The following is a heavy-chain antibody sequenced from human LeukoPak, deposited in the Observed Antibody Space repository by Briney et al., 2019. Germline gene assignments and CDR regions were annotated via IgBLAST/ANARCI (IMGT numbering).Heavy chain of an antibody. CDR1: GYTFTGYY. CDR2: INPNSGGT. Sequence: SVTVSCKASGYTFTGYYMHWVRQAPGQGLEWMGWINPNSGGTNYAQKFQGRVTMTRDTSISTAYMELSRLRSDDTAVYYCARDSNYCSGGSCYSYDYWGQGTLDRVSS. V-gene: IGHV1-2*02. CDR3: ARDSNYCSGGSCYSYDY. D-gene: IGHD2-15*01. J-gene: IGHJ4*02.